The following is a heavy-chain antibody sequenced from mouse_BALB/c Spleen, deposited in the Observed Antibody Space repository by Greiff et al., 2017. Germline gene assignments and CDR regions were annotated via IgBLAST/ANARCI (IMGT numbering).Heavy chain of an antibody. D-gene: IGHD2-1*01. CDR1: GFTFSSYT. CDR3: TRDQGGGPYGNYRGGAMDY. Sequence: EVKLVESGGGLVKPGGSLKLSCAASGFTFSSYTMSWVRQTPEKRLEWVATISSGGSYTYYPDSVKGRFTISRDNAKNTLYMQMGSLKSEDTAMFYWTRDQGGGPYGNYRGGAMDYWGQGTSVTVSS. J-gene: IGHJ4*01. CDR2: ISSGGSYT. V-gene: IGHV5-6-4*01.